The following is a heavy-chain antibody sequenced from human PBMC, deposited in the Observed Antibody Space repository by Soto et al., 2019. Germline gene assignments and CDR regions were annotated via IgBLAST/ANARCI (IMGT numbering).Heavy chain of an antibody. CDR1: GFTFSSYA. CDR2: ISYDGSNK. V-gene: IGHV3-30-3*01. D-gene: IGHD3-10*01. Sequence: QVQLVESGGGVVQPGRSLRLSCAASGFTFSSYAMHWVRQAPGKGLEWVAVISYDGSNKYYADSVKGRFTISRDNSKNTVYRQMNSLRAEDTAVYYCARGLSSPSVTMVRGVPYYYGMDVWGQGTTVTVSS. CDR3: ARGLSSPSVTMVRGVPYYYGMDV. J-gene: IGHJ6*02.